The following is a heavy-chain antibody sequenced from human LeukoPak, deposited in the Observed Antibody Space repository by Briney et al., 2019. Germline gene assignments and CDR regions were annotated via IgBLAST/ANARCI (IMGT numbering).Heavy chain of an antibody. J-gene: IGHJ4*02. CDR1: GFTFSSYA. D-gene: IGHD6-19*01. CDR3: AKVKYSSGWYYDY. CDR2: ISGSGGNT. V-gene: IGHV3-23*01. Sequence: GGSLRLSCAASGFTFSSYAMTWVRQAPGKGLEWVSAISGSGGNTYYADSVKGRFAISRDNSKNTLYLQMNSLRAEDTAVYYCAKVKYSSGWYYDYWGQGTLVTVSS.